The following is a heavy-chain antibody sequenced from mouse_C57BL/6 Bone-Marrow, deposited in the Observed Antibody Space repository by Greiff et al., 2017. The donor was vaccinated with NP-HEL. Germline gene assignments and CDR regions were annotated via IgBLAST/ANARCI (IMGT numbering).Heavy chain of an antibody. CDR3: ARDGYGSSFAY. Sequence: LVESGGGLVQSGRSLRLSCATSGFTFSDFYMEWVRQAPGKGLEWIAASRNKANDYTTEYSASVKGRFIVSRDTSQSILYLQMNALRAEDTAIYYCARDGYGSSFAYWGQGTLVTVSA. CDR2: SRNKANDYTT. D-gene: IGHD1-1*01. V-gene: IGHV7-1*01. CDR1: GFTFSDFY. J-gene: IGHJ3*01.